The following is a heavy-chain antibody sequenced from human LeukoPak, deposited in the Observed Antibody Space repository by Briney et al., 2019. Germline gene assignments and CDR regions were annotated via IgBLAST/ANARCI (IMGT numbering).Heavy chain of an antibody. V-gene: IGHV3-30*18. Sequence: GRSLRLSCAASGFTFSSYGMHWVRQAPGKGLEWVAVISYDGSNKYYADSVKGRFTISRDNSKNTLYLQMNSLRAEDTAVYYCAKARTRIQLWLLGYWGQGTLVTVSS. J-gene: IGHJ4*02. CDR1: GFTFSSYG. CDR2: ISYDGSNK. D-gene: IGHD5-18*01. CDR3: AKARTRIQLWLLGY.